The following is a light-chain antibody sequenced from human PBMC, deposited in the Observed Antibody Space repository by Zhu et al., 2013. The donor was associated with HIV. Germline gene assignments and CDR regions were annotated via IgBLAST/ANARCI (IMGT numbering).Light chain of an antibody. Sequence: EIVMTQSPATLSVSPGERATLSCRASQTISTYLAWYQHKPGQAPRLLIYGASSRATGIPDRFSGSGSGTEFTLTISSLQSEDFAVYYCQQYSYWPITFGQGTRLEIK. CDR3: QQYSYWPIT. CDR1: QTISTY. CDR2: GAS. V-gene: IGKV3D-15*01. J-gene: IGKJ5*01.